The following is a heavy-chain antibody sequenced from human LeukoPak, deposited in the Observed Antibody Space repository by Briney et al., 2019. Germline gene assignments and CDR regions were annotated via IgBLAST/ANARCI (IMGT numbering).Heavy chain of an antibody. D-gene: IGHD3-3*01. CDR2: INPDGSST. Sequence: GGSLRLSCAASGFIFSSYWMHWVRQAPGKGLVWVSRINPDGSSTTYADSVKGRFTISRDNAKNTLYLQMNSLRAEDTAVYYCARSVGFGVVLGFDYWGQGTLVTVSS. CDR3: ARSVGFGVVLGFDY. J-gene: IGHJ4*02. CDR1: GFIFSSYW. V-gene: IGHV3-74*01.